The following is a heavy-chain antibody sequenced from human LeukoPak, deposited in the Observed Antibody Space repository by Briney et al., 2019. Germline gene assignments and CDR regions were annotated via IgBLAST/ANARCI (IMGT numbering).Heavy chain of an antibody. CDR1: GGTFSSYA. D-gene: IGHD2-2*01. V-gene: IGHV1-69*06. CDR3: ASCSSTSCYHLGYFQH. Sequence: SVKVSCKTSGGTFSSYAISWVRQAPGQGLEWMGGIIPIFGTANYAQKFQGRVTITADKSTSTAYMELSSLRSEDTAVYYCASCSSTSCYHLGYFQHWGQGTLVTVSS. CDR2: IIPIFGTA. J-gene: IGHJ1*01.